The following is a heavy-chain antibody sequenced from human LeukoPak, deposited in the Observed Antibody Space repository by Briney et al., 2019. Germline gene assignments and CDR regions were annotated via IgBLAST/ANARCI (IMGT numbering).Heavy chain of an antibody. V-gene: IGHV3-74*03. CDR2: INSDGSGA. CDR3: ASARGD. Sequence: GGSLRLSCAASGFSFRNFWMHWVRQPPGKGLEWVSSINSDGSGATYADSVKGRFTISRDNAKDTLYLQMDSLRVDDTAVYYCASARGDWGQGTLVTVSS. CDR1: GFSFRNFW. D-gene: IGHD3-10*01. J-gene: IGHJ4*02.